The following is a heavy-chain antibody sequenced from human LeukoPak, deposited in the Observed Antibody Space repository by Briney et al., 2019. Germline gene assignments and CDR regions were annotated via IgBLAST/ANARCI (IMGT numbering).Heavy chain of an antibody. CDR2: IFPGDSDT. CDR3: ARGPDTVFDY. CDR1: GYSFTSYW. D-gene: IGHD5-18*01. V-gene: IGHV5-51*01. J-gene: IGHJ4*02. Sequence: GESLKISCKGSGYSFTSYWIGWARQMPGKGLDWMGIIFPGDSDTRYSPSFQGQVTISVDKSISTAYLQWSSLKASDTAMYYCARGPDTVFDYWGQGTLVTVSS.